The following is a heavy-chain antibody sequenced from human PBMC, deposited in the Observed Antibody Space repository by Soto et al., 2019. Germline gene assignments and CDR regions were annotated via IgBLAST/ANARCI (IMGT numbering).Heavy chain of an antibody. CDR3: ARQRTSGVTQAYFDD. CDR1: GGSFSGYY. J-gene: IGHJ4*02. Sequence: SETPSPTCAVYGGSFSGYYCSWIRQPPGKGLEWIGEINHSGSTNYNPSLKSRVAMSVDTSKNQFSLKLRSVSAADTDVYYCARQRTSGVTQAYFDDWGQGSLVTVSS. V-gene: IGHV4-34*01. D-gene: IGHD2-21*02. CDR2: INHSGST.